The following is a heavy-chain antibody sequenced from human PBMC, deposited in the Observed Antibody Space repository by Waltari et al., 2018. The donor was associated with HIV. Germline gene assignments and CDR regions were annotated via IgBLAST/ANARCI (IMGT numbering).Heavy chain of an antibody. CDR1: GGTFSSYA. Sequence: QVQLVQSGAEVKKPGSSVKVSCKASGGTFSSYAISWVRQAPGQGLEWMGGIIPIVGTANYAQKFQGRVTITADESTSTAYMELSSLRSEDTAVYYCASPFVGSNYASLYYYGMDVWGQGTTVTVSS. J-gene: IGHJ6*02. V-gene: IGHV1-69*01. D-gene: IGHD4-4*01. CDR3: ASPFVGSNYASLYYYGMDV. CDR2: IIPIVGTA.